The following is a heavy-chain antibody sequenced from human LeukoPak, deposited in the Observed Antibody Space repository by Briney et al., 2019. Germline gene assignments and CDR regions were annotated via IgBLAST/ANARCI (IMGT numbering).Heavy chain of an antibody. D-gene: IGHD2-2*01. Sequence: SETLSLTCTVSGGSISSYYWSWIRQPPGKGLEWIGYIYYSGSTNYNPSLKSRVTMSVDTSKNQFSLKLSSVTAADTAVYYCARTVVAAMGQYYYYMDVWGKGTMVTVSS. CDR3: ARTVVAAMGQYYYYMDV. CDR2: IYYSGST. J-gene: IGHJ6*03. CDR1: GGSISSYY. V-gene: IGHV4-59*12.